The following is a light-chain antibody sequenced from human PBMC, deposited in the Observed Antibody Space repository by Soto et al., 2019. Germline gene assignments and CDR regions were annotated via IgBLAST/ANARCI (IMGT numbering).Light chain of an antibody. J-gene: IGLJ1*01. CDR3: CSYAGSSTDV. Sequence: QSALTQPASVSGSPGQSITISCTGTSSDVGSYNLVSWYQQQPGKAPKLMIYEVSKRPSGVSNRFSGSKSGNTASLTISGLQAEDESDYYCCSYAGSSTDVFGTGTKLTVL. CDR2: EVS. V-gene: IGLV2-23*02. CDR1: SSDVGSYNL.